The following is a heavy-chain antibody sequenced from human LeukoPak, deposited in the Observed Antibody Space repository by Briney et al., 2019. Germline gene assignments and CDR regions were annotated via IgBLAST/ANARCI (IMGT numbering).Heavy chain of an antibody. D-gene: IGHD2-2*01. Sequence: PGRSLRLSCAASGFTFSSYGMHWVRQASGKGLEWVGRIRSKANSYATAYAASVKGRFTISRDDSKNTAYLQMNSLKTEDTAVYYCTRLGYAWGQGTLVTVSS. J-gene: IGHJ5*02. CDR1: GFTFSSYG. V-gene: IGHV3-73*01. CDR3: TRLGYA. CDR2: IRSKANSYAT.